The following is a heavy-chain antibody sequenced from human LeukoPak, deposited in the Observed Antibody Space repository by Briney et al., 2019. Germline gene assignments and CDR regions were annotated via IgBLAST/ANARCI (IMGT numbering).Heavy chain of an antibody. V-gene: IGHV4-39*01. CDR1: GGSISSSSYY. CDR3: ASLRPLTYFVY. J-gene: IGHJ4*02. CDR2: IYYSGST. Sequence: PSETLSLTCTVSGGSISSSSYYWGWIRQPPGKGLEWIGSIYYSGSTYYNPSLKSRVTISVDTSKNQFSLKLSSVTAADTAVYYCASLRPLTYFVYWGQGTLVTVSS.